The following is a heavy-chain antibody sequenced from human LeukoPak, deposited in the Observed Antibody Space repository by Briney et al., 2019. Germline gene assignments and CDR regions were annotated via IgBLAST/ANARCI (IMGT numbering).Heavy chain of an antibody. CDR3: ATRTIFGVVTTYYFDY. V-gene: IGHV1-69*13. CDR2: IIPIFGTA. Sequence: SVKVSCKASGGTFSSYAFSWVRQAPGQGLEWMGGIIPIFGTANYAQKFQGRVTITADESTSTAYMELSSLRSEDTAVYYCATRTIFGVVTTYYFDYWGQGTLVTVSS. J-gene: IGHJ4*02. D-gene: IGHD3-3*01. CDR1: GGTFSSYA.